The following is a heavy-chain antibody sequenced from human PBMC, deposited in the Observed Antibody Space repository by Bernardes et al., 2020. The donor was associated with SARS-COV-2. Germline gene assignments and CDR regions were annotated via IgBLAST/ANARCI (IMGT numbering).Heavy chain of an antibody. CDR3: ATDSISGIVIMAWVY. CDR2: FDPQYGDP. CDR1: GNSLTAAS. Sequence: ASVKVSCKVSGNSLTAASIYWVRQAPGKGLAWMGSFDPQYGDPIYAQKFQGRITMTEDTSTDTAYMELSGLRSEDTAVYYCATDSISGIVIMAWVYWGQGTLVTGS. D-gene: IGHD3-3*01. V-gene: IGHV1-24*01. J-gene: IGHJ4*02.